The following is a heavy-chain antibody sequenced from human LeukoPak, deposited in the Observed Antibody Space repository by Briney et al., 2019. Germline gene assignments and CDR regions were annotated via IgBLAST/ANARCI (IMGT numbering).Heavy chain of an antibody. D-gene: IGHD3-16*01. CDR2: ISGSGGST. J-gene: IGHJ4*02. CDR1: GFTFSSYS. Sequence: GGSLRLSCAASGFTFSSYSMNWVRQAPGKGLEWVSTISGSGGSTYYADSVKGRFTISRDNSKNTLYLQMNSLRAEDTAIYYCAKDSRSRYDYGDYWGQGTLVTVSS. V-gene: IGHV3-23*01. CDR3: AKDSRSRYDYGDY.